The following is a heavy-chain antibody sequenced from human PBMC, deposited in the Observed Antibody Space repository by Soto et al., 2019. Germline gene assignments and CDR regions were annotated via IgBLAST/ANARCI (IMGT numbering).Heavy chain of an antibody. CDR1: GFTFRNFV. CDR3: ARDRGWGGLRPSHDY. D-gene: IGHD3-16*01. CDR2: IRGSGGET. V-gene: IGHV3-23*01. J-gene: IGHJ4*02. Sequence: ELQLLEAGGGLVQPGGSLRVYCAASGFTFRNFVMSWVRQAPGKGLEWVSAIRGSGGETFYADSVKGRFTISRDNYKNTLYLQMNRLREEDKDVYFCARDRGWGGLRPSHDYWGRGTLVTVSS.